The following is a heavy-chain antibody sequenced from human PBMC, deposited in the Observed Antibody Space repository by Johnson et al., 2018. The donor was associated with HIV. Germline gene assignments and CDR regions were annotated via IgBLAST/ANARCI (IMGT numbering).Heavy chain of an antibody. CDR1: GFTFSSYA. D-gene: IGHD3-22*01. V-gene: IGHV3-23*04. Sequence: VQLVESGGGLVQPGGSLRLSCAASGFTFSSYAMSWVRQAPGKGLEWVSAISDSGGSTYYADSVKGRFTISRDNSKKTLYLQMNSLRAEDTAVYYCAREGDMIVVVTRDAFDIWGQGTMVTVSS. CDR2: ISDSGGST. J-gene: IGHJ3*02. CDR3: AREGDMIVVVTRDAFDI.